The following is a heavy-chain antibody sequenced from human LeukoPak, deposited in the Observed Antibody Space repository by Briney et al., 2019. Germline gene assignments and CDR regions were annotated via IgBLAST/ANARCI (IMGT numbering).Heavy chain of an antibody. CDR2: IIPIFGTA. J-gene: IGHJ3*02. V-gene: IGHV1-69*06. CDR3: ARSKTPPDAFDI. CDR1: GGTFSSYA. Sequence: SVKVSCKASGGTFSSYAISWVRQAPGQGLEWMGGIIPIFGTANYAQKFQGRVTITADKSTSIAYMELSSLRSEDTAVYYCARSKTPPDAFDIWGQGTMVTVSS.